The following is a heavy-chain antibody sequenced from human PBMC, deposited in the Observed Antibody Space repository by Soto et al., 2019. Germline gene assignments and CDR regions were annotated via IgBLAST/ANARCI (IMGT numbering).Heavy chain of an antibody. D-gene: IGHD2-15*01. J-gene: IGHJ3*02. V-gene: IGHV3-33*01. CDR2: IWYDGSNK. CDR3: ARDCSGGSCYSLAAFDI. Sequence: GGSLRLSCAASGFTFSSYGMHWVRQAPGKGLEWVAVIWYDGSNKYYADSVKGRFTISRDNSKNTLYLQMNSLRAEDTAVYYCARDCSGGSCYSLAAFDIWGQGTMVTVSS. CDR1: GFTFSSYG.